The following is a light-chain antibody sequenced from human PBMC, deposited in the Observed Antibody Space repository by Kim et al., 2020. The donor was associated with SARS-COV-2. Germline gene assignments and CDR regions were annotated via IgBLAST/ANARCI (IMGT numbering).Light chain of an antibody. CDR1: QSVASTH. J-gene: IGKJ1*01. Sequence: LSLSPGERATLSCRTSQSVASTHLAWYQQKPGRAPRLLIYGASSRSTGIPDRFSGSGSGTDFTLTISRLEPEDFAVYYCHQYGRAFGQGTKVDIK. CDR2: GAS. CDR3: HQYGRA. V-gene: IGKV3-20*01.